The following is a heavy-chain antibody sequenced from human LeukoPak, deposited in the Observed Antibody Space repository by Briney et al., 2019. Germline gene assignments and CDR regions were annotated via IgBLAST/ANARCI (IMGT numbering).Heavy chain of an antibody. D-gene: IGHD5-24*01. V-gene: IGHV4-61*02. Sequence: SETLSLTCTVSGGSISSGSYYWSWIRQPAGKGLEWIGRIYTSGSTNYNPSLKSRVTISVDTSKNQFSLKLSSVTAADTAVYYCARTPVLWRWLQEGFDYWGQGTLVTVSS. CDR1: GGSISSGSYY. CDR3: ARTPVLWRWLQEGFDY. CDR2: IYTSGST. J-gene: IGHJ4*02.